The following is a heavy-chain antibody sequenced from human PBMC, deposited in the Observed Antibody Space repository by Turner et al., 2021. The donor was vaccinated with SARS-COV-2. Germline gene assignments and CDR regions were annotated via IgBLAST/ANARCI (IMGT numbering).Heavy chain of an antibody. Sequence: QLQLQASGPGLVKPSATLSLTCTVSGGSISSSIYYWGWIRQPPGKGLEWIGSICYSGSTYYNPSLKSRVTISVDTSKNQFSLKLSSVTAADTAVYYCARQRLVVVPAAIINGMDVWGQGTTVTVSS. CDR1: GGSISSSIYY. CDR3: ARQRLVVVPAAIINGMDV. D-gene: IGHD2-2*01. J-gene: IGHJ6*02. V-gene: IGHV4-39*01. CDR2: ICYSGST.